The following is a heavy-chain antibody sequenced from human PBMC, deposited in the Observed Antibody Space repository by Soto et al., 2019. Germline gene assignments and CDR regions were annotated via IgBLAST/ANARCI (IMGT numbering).Heavy chain of an antibody. V-gene: IGHV4-34*01. CDR1: GGSFSGYY. CDR2: IYHSGST. J-gene: IGHJ3*02. Sequence: SETLSLTCAVYGGSFSGYYWTWIRQPPGKGLEWIGEIYHSGSTNYNPSLKSRVTISVDTSKNQFSLKLSSVTAADTAVYYCARVQWFGELIDAFDIWGQGTMVTVSS. CDR3: ARVQWFGELIDAFDI. D-gene: IGHD3-10*01.